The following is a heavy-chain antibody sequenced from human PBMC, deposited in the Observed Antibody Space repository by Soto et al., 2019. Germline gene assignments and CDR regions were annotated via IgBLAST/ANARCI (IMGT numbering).Heavy chain of an antibody. CDR1: GFTFSNFE. J-gene: IGHJ6*02. D-gene: IGHD2-2*01. CDR2: INTAGTTK. CDR3: ARAECSTPDCLTAYYSYGLDV. V-gene: IGHV3-48*03. Sequence: GGSLRLSCAASGFTFSNFEMHWVRQAPGKGLEWVSYINTAGTTKYYAESVKGRFTISRDNARNSLFLQMNSLSAEGTAVYYCARAECSTPDCLTAYYSYGLDVWGQGTTVTVSS.